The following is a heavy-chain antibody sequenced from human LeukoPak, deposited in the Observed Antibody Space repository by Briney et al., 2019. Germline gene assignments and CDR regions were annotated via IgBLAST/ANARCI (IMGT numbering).Heavy chain of an antibody. CDR2: IYYSGST. D-gene: IGHD6-13*01. J-gene: IGHJ4*02. Sequence: SETLSLTCTVSTGSIGSYYWSWIRQPPGKGLEWIGYIYYSGSTNYNPSLKSRVTISLDTSKNQFSLKLSSVTAADTAVYYCARTTSTSWYPTLFDYWSQGTLVTVSS. V-gene: IGHV4-59*01. CDR1: TGSIGSYY. CDR3: ARTTSTSWYPTLFDY.